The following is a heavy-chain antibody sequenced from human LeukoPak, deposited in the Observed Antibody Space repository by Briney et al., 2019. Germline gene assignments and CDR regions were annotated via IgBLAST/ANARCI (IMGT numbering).Heavy chain of an antibody. Sequence: GGSLRLSCAASGFTFSFYAMSWVRQAPGKGLEWVSTISGSGYSTYYADSVKGRFTISRDNSKNTLYLQMNSLRAEDTAVYYCAKDVKRRYGILTGYYYDYWGQGSLVTVSS. V-gene: IGHV3-23*01. CDR2: ISGSGYST. CDR3: AKDVKRRYGILTGYYYDY. D-gene: IGHD3-9*01. CDR1: GFTFSFYA. J-gene: IGHJ4*02.